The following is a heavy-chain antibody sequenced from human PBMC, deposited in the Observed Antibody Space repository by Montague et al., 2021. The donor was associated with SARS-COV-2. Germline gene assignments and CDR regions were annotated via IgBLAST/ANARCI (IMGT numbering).Heavy chain of an antibody. V-gene: IGHV4-31*03. CDR1: GGSISSGGYY. CDR3: ARGGTIFGVVTFPFDY. Sequence: TLSLTCTVSGGSISSGGYYWSWIRQHPGKSLEWIGYIYYSGSTYYNPSLKSRVTISVDTSKNQFSLKLSSVTAADTAVYYCARGGTIFGVVTFPFDYWGQGTLVTVSS. J-gene: IGHJ4*02. D-gene: IGHD3-3*01. CDR2: IYYSGST.